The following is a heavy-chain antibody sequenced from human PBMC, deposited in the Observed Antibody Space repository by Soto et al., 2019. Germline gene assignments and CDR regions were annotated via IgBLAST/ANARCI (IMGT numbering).Heavy chain of an antibody. Sequence: SETLSLTCTVSGGSISSYYWSWIRQPPGKGLEWIGYIYYSGSTNYNPSLKSRVTISVDTSKNQFSLKLSSVTAADTAVYYCARVSGYCSSTSCYTGYMDDWGKGTTVTVSS. CDR1: GGSISSYY. D-gene: IGHD2-2*02. CDR3: ARVSGYCSSTSCYTGYMDD. CDR2: IYYSGST. V-gene: IGHV4-59*01. J-gene: IGHJ6*03.